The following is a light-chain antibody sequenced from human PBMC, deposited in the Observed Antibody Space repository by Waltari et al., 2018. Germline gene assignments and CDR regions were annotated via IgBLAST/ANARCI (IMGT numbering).Light chain of an antibody. CDR2: DAS. V-gene: IGKV3-11*01. CDR1: QSVSPS. CDR3: QQHYNWTPVLT. J-gene: IGKJ4*01. Sequence: EIVLTQSPVTLSLSPGERATLSCRASQSVSPSFAGYQQRPGQAPRLLIYDASSRATVIPARFSGSGSGTYFTLTISSLEPEDFAVYYCQQHYNWTPVLTFGGGTKVEIK.